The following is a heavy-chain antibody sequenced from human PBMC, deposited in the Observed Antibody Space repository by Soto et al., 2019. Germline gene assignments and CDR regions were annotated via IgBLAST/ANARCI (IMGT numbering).Heavy chain of an antibody. CDR2: IYYSGST. V-gene: IGHV4-39*01. CDR3: ARHIEYSSSPFDY. Sequence: SETLSLTCTVSGGSISSSSYYWGWIRQPPGKGLEWIGSIYYSGSTYYNPSLKSRVTISVDTSKNQFSLKLSSVTAADMAVYYCARHIEYSSSPFDYWGQGTLVTVSS. J-gene: IGHJ4*02. D-gene: IGHD6-6*01. CDR1: GGSISSSSYY.